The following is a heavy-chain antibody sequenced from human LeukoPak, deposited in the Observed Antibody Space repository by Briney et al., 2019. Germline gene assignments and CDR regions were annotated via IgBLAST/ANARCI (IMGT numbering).Heavy chain of an antibody. CDR3: ARDDTTTPPKRYYYDSSGYYYPGDY. D-gene: IGHD3-22*01. Sequence: GGSLRLSCAASGFTFSTFGMYWVRQAPGKGLEWVAVISYDGSNKYYADSVKGRFTISRDNSKNTLYLQMNSLRAEDTAVYYCARDDTTTPPKRYYYDSSGYYYPGDYWGQGTLVTVSS. J-gene: IGHJ4*02. V-gene: IGHV3-30*03. CDR2: ISYDGSNK. CDR1: GFTFSTFG.